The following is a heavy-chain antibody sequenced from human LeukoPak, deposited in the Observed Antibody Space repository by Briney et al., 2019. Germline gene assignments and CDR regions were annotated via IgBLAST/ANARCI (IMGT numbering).Heavy chain of an antibody. V-gene: IGHV4-34*01. CDR1: GGSFSGYY. CDR2: ISHSGST. D-gene: IGHD1-26*01. CDR3: ARAISGSSLFDY. J-gene: IGHJ4*02. Sequence: SETLSLTCAVYGGSFSGYYWSWIRQPPGKGLEWIGEISHSGSTNYNPSLKSRVTISVDKSKNQFSLQLSSVTAADTAVYYCARAISGSSLFDYWGQGTLVTVSS.